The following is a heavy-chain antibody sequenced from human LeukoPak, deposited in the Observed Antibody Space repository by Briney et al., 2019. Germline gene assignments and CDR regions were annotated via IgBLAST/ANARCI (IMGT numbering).Heavy chain of an antibody. V-gene: IGHV3-66*02. Sequence: GGSLRLSCAASGFTVSSNYMSWVRQAPGKGLEWVSVIYSGGSTYYADSVKGRFTISRDNSKNTLYLQMNSLRAEDTAVYYCARDLLSPTIRAPDVWGKGTTVTVSS. J-gene: IGHJ6*04. CDR1: GFTVSSNY. CDR3: ARDLLSPTIRAPDV. D-gene: IGHD4/OR15-4a*01. CDR2: IYSGGST.